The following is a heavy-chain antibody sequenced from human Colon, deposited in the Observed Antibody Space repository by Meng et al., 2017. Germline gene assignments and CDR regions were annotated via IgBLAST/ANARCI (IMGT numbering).Heavy chain of an antibody. Sequence: QVELQQSGLGLVTPSQRLSLTCAISGDSVSSDSVTWDWIRQSPSRGLEWLGRTYYRSKWYNDYALSVRSRIIINPDTSKNQFSLQLNSVTSDDTAAYYCARAYGHRFDYWGQGTLVTVSS. D-gene: IGHD5-24*01. CDR1: GDSVSSDSVT. CDR3: ARAYGHRFDY. J-gene: IGHJ4*02. V-gene: IGHV6-1*01. CDR2: TYYRSKWYN.